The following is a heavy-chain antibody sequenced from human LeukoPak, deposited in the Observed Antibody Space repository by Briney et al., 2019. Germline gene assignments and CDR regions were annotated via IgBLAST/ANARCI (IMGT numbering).Heavy chain of an antibody. D-gene: IGHD5-18*01. CDR1: GYTFTSYY. V-gene: IGHV1-46*01. CDR3: ARDYWILGYFDY. Sequence: ASVKVSCKASGYTFTSYYMHWVRQAPGQGLEWMGIINPSGGSTSYAQKFQGRVTMTRDMSTSTVYMELSSLRSEDTAVYYCARDYWILGYFDYWGQGTLVTVSS. CDR2: INPSGGST. J-gene: IGHJ4*02.